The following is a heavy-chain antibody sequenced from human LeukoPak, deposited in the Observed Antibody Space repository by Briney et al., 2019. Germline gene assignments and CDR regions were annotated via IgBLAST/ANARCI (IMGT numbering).Heavy chain of an antibody. D-gene: IGHD3-10*02. CDR2: TNSDGSTT. Sequence: PGGSLRLSCAASGFTFSSFWMHWVRQAPGKGLVWVSHTNSDGSTTDYADSVRGRFTISRDNAKNMLFLQMNSLTVEDTAVYYCGRGMRDYYVLDYWGQGILVTVSS. J-gene: IGHJ4*02. CDR3: GRGMRDYYVLDY. V-gene: IGHV3-74*01. CDR1: GFTFSSFW.